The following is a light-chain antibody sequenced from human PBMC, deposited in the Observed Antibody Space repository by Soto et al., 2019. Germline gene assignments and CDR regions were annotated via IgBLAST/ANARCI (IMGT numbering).Light chain of an antibody. CDR3: QQANSFHLT. J-gene: IGKJ4*01. CDR1: QGISSG. CDR2: TGS. V-gene: IGKV1-12*01. Sequence: DIQMTQSPSSVSASVGDRVSITCRASQGISSGLAWYQQKPGTAPKLLIYTGSSLQSGVPSRFSGTGSGTDFTLTIISLQPEDVDTYYCQQANSFHLTFGGGTKVEI.